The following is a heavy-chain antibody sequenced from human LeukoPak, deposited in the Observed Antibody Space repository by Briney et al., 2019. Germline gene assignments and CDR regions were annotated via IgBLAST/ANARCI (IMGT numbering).Heavy chain of an antibody. CDR2: INPSGGST. Sequence: GASVKVSCKASGYTFTSYCMHWVRQAPGQGLEWMGIINPSGGSTSYAQKFQGRVTMTRDMSTSTVYMELSSLRSKDTAVYYCARTGGQGYSNAYNWFDPWGQGTLVTVSS. J-gene: IGHJ5*02. CDR1: GYTFTSYC. V-gene: IGHV1-46*01. CDR3: ARTGGQGYSNAYNWFDP. D-gene: IGHD4-11*01.